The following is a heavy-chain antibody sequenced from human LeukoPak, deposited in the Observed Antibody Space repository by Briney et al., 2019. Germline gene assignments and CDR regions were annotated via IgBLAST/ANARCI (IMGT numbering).Heavy chain of an antibody. Sequence: PGGSLRLSCAASGFTFSSYWMHWARQAPGKGLVWVSRINSDGSSTSYADSVKGRFTISRDNAKNTLYLQMNSLRAEDTAVYYCARVGAIVARLPHFDYWGQGTLVTVSS. CDR1: GFTFSSYW. V-gene: IGHV3-74*01. J-gene: IGHJ4*02. D-gene: IGHD5-12*01. CDR3: ARVGAIVARLPHFDY. CDR2: INSDGSST.